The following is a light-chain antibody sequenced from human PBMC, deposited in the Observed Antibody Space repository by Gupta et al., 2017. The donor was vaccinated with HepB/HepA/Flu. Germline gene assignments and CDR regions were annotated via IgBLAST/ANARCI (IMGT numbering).Light chain of an antibody. CDR2: GQN. CDR1: SLRGFY. J-gene: IGLJ2*01. CDR3: NSRDSSGNHLV. Sequence: SSALTQDPSLSFPLGQTVRITCQGDSLRGFYASWYQQKPGQAPVLVIYGQNHRPSGIPDRFSGSSSGNTASLTITGAQAEDEADYYCNSRDSSGNHLVFGGGTILTVL. V-gene: IGLV3-19*01.